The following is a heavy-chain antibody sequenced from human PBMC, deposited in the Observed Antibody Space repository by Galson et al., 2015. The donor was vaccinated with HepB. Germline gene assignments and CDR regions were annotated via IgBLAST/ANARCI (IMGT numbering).Heavy chain of an antibody. CDR1: GFSLSTSGVG. D-gene: IGHD3-16*02. CDR3: AHRRAVLRLGELSANFDY. CDR2: IYWNDDK. V-gene: IGHV2-5*01. Sequence: PALVKPTQTLTLTCTFSGFSLSTSGVGVGWIRQPPGKALEWLALIYWNDDKRYSPSLKSRLTITKDTSKNQVVLTMTNMDPVDTATYDCAHRRAVLRLGELSANFDYWGQGTLVTVSS. J-gene: IGHJ4*02.